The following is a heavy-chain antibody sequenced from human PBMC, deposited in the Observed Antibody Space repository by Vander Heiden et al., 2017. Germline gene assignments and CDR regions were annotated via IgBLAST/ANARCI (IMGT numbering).Heavy chain of an antibody. CDR2: IDPTDGST. V-gene: IGHV1-46*04. J-gene: IGHJ5*02. CDR1: ESTFSSYY. CDR3: ARDLGRQQLVLGWFDP. D-gene: IGHD2-8*01. Sequence: QVELVQSGPGVKKPGASARVSCNASESTFSSYYIHWMRQAPGQGPEWMGVIDPTDGSTSYAQKLQGRATMTRDTSTSTVYMELSSLRYEDTAIYYCARDLGRQQLVLGWFDPWGQGTLVTVSS.